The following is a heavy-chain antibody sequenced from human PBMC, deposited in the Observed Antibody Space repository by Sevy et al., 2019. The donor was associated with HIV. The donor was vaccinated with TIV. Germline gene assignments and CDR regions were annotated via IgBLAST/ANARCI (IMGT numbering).Heavy chain of an antibody. V-gene: IGHV3-15*01. D-gene: IGHD6-13*01. CDR1: GFTFSNAW. J-gene: IGHJ4*02. CDR3: TTAIAAAGAHFDY. CDR2: IKSKTDGGTT. Sequence: GGSLRLSCAASGFTFSNAWMSWVRQAPGKGLDWVGRIKSKTDGGTTDYAAPVKGRFTISRDDSKNTLYLQMNSLKTEDTAVYYCTTAIAAAGAHFDYWGQGTLVTVSS.